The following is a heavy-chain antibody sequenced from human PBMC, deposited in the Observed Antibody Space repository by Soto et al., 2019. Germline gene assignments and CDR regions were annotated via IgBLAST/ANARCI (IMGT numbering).Heavy chain of an antibody. V-gene: IGHV4-39*02. CDR2: VSHRGST. J-gene: IGHJ6*03. D-gene: IGHD3-16*01. CDR1: GGSISSSSFY. Sequence: QLQLQESGPGLVKPSETLSLTCTVSGGSISSSSFYWGWVRQPPGKGLEWIGSVSHRGSTYYTPPLTSRVTLSVDTPQNHSSLKPSPLTAADTAVYYCVSPYNFYFVDVWGKGTPVTVSS. CDR3: VSPYNFYFVDV.